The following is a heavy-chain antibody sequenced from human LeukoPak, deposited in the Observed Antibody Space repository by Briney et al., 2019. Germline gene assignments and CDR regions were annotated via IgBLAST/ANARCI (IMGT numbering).Heavy chain of an antibody. J-gene: IGHJ4*02. V-gene: IGHV4-4*07. CDR3: ARDSGGVTYFSDY. D-gene: IGHD3-16*01. Sequence: PSETLSLTCTVSGGSISSYYWSWIRQPAGKGLEWIGRIHTSGSTNYNPSPKTRVTMSVDTSKNQFSLKVSSVTAADTAVYYCARDSGGVTYFSDYWGQGTLVTVSS. CDR2: IHTSGST. CDR1: GGSISSYY.